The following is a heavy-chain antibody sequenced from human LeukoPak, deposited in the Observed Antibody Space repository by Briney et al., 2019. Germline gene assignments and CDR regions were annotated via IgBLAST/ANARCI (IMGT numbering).Heavy chain of an antibody. CDR3: ARTGIRASLSWFDS. V-gene: IGHV1-69*05. D-gene: IGHD1-26*01. Sequence: ASVKVSCKASGDPFNAFSFNWVRQAPGQGLEWMGGIIPVFDTPNYAQKFQGRVTITTDESTSTAYMELRSLRSDDTAVYYYARTGIRASLSWFDSWGQGTLVTVSS. CDR2: IIPVFDTP. CDR1: GDPFNAFS. J-gene: IGHJ5*01.